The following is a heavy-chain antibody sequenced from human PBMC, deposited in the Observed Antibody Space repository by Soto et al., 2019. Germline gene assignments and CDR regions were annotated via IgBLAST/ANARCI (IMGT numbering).Heavy chain of an antibody. CDR3: SKDLQYYYYYYGMDV. CDR2: ISYDGSNK. V-gene: IGHV3-30*18. CDR1: GFTFSSYG. Sequence: QVQLVESGGGVVQPGRSLRLSCAASGFTFSSYGMHWVRQAPGKGLEWVAVISYDGSNKYYADSVKGRFTISRDNSKNTLYLQMNSLRDEDTAVYYCSKDLQYYYYYYGMDVWGQGTTVTVSS. J-gene: IGHJ6*02.